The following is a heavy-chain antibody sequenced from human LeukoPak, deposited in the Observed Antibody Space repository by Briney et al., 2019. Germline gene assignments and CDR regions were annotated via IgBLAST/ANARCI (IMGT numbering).Heavy chain of an antibody. CDR3: ARLRGLRSRPCFDY. CDR2: ISSSGST. CDR1: GDSISSGDYY. J-gene: IGHJ4*02. V-gene: IGHV4-61*02. D-gene: IGHD3-10*01. Sequence: SETLSLTCTVSGDSISSGDYYWSWIRQPAGKGLEWIGRISSSGSTNYNPSLKSRVTISVDTSKNQFSLKLSSVTAADTAVYYCARLRGLRSRPCFDYWGQGTLVTVSS.